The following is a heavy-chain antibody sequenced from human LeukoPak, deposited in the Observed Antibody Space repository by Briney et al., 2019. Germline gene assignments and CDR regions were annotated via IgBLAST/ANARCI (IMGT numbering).Heavy chain of an antibody. V-gene: IGHV4-4*07. J-gene: IGHJ5*02. Sequence: SETLSLTCTVSGGSISSYYWSWIRQPAGKGLEWIGRIYTSGSTNYNPSLKSRVTMSVDTSKNQFSLKLSSVTAADTAVYYCARDRAYYYDSSGSLFDPWGQGTLVTVSS. CDR3: ARDRAYYYDSSGSLFDP. CDR2: IYTSGST. CDR1: GGSISSYY. D-gene: IGHD3-22*01.